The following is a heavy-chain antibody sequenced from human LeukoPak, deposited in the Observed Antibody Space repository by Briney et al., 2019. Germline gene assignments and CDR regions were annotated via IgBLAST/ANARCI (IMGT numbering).Heavy chain of an antibody. D-gene: IGHD1-26*01. CDR3: ARTIVGATPSDY. CDR1: GFTFSSYW. Sequence: PGGSLRLSCAASGFTFSSYWMSWVRQAPGKGLEWVANIKQDGREKYYVDSVRGRFTISRDNAKNSLYLQMNSLRAEDTAVYYCARTIVGATPSDYWGQGTLVTVSS. J-gene: IGHJ4*02. V-gene: IGHV3-7*05. CDR2: IKQDGREK.